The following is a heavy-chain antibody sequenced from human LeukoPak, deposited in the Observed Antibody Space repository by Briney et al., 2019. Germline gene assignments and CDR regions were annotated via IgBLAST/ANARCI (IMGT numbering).Heavy chain of an antibody. CDR1: GYSFTNFY. J-gene: IGHJ4*02. CDR3: ARDAF. V-gene: IGHV1-46*01. Sequence: ASVKVSCKTSGYSFTNFYIHWVRQAPGQGLEWMGMVNPSGGSTISAQKFQDRVNMTTDTSTRTVYMEMTGLTSDDTGIYYWARDAFWGQGTQVTVSS. D-gene: IGHD3-3*02. CDR2: VNPSGGST.